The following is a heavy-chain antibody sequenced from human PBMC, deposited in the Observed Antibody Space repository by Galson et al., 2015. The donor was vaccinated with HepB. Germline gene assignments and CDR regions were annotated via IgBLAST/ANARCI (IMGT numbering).Heavy chain of an antibody. CDR2: IDPSDSYT. CDR3: ARGLGATSNYYYYGMDV. J-gene: IGHJ6*02. V-gene: IGHV5-10-1*01. CDR1: GYSFTSYW. Sequence: QSGAEVKKPGESLRISCKGSGYSFTSYWISWVRQMPGKGLEWMGRIDPSDSYTNYSPSFQGHVTISADKSISTAYLQWSSLKASDTAMYYCARGLGATSNYYYYGMDVWGQGTTVTVSS. D-gene: IGHD1-26*01.